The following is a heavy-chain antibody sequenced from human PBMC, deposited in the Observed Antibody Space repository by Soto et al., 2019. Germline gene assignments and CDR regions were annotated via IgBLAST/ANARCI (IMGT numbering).Heavy chain of an antibody. V-gene: IGHV4-31*03. CDR2: IYYSGST. D-gene: IGHD6-6*01. CDR3: ASLNKLARPLYSSSPRDGIDV. J-gene: IGHJ6*01. CDR1: GGSLSSGGYY. Sequence: TLSLTCTVSGGSLSSGGYYCTCIRQHPGKGLEWIGYIYYSGSTYYNPSLKSRVTISVDTSKNQFSLKLSSVTAADTAVYYCASLNKLARPLYSSSPRDGIDVWGQGTMVTVS.